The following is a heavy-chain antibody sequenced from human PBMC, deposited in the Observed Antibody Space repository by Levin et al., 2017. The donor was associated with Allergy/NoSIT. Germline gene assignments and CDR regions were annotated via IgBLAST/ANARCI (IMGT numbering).Heavy chain of an antibody. D-gene: IGHD4-17*01. CDR1: GGSISSYY. CDR3: ARDPRPVRWGDDGDDDAFDI. Sequence: PSQTLSLPCTVSGGSISSYYWSWIRQPPGKGLEWIGYIYYSGSTNYKPSLKSRVTISVDTSKNQFSLKLSSVTAADTAVYYCARDPRPVRWGDDGDDDAFDIWGQGTMVTVSS. J-gene: IGHJ3*02. CDR2: IYYSGST. V-gene: IGHV4-59*01.